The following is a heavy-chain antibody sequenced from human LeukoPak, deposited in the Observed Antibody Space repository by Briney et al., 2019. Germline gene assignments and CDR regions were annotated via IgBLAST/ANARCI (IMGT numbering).Heavy chain of an antibody. V-gene: IGHV1-69*13. CDR2: IIPIFGTA. Sequence: SVKVSCKASGGTFSSYAISWVRQAPGQGLEWMGGIIPIFGTANYAQKFQGRVTITADESTSTAYMELSSLRSEDTAVYYCARGPGHYGSSGYDAFDIWGQGTMVTVSS. J-gene: IGHJ3*02. CDR3: ARGPGHYGSSGYDAFDI. CDR1: GGTFSSYA. D-gene: IGHD3-22*01.